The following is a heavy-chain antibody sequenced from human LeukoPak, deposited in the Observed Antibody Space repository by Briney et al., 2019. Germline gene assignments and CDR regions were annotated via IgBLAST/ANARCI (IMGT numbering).Heavy chain of an antibody. CDR2: IKQDGSEK. V-gene: IGHV3-7*01. D-gene: IGHD1-20*01. Sequence: PGGSLRLSCAASGFTFSSYWMSWVRQAPGKGLEWVANIKQDGSEKYYVDSVKGRFTISRDNAKNSLYLQMNSLRAEDTAVYYCARGAPRYNWNYYYYYMDVWGKGTTVTVSS. CDR1: GFTFSSYW. CDR3: ARGAPRYNWNYYYYYMDV. J-gene: IGHJ6*03.